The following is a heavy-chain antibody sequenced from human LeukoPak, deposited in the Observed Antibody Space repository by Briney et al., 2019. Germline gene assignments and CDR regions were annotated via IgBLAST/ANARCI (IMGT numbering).Heavy chain of an antibody. J-gene: IGHJ5*02. CDR2: INPNSGGT. CDR1: GYTFTGYY. CDR3: ARVTMVRGVAEYNWFDP. Sequence: ASVNVSCTASGYTFTGYYMHWVRQAPGQGLEWMGWINPNSGGTNYAQKFQGRVTMTRDTSISTAYMELSRLRSDDTAVYYCARVTMVRGVAEYNWFDPWGQGTLVTVSS. V-gene: IGHV1-2*02. D-gene: IGHD3-10*01.